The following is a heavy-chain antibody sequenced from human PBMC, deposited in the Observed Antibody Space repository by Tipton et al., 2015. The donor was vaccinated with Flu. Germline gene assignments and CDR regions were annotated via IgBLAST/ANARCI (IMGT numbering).Heavy chain of an antibody. V-gene: IGHV4-38-2*02. J-gene: IGHJ5*02. CDR3: ARGGQYLSDRHFGP. D-gene: IGHD2-2*01. CDR2: IFRTGNT. Sequence: TLSLTCTISGDSISSDYYWGWIRQPPGKGLEWIGNIFRTGNTYRNPSLKSRVTISIDTSKNQFSLKLNSVTATDTAVYYCARGGQYLSDRHFGPWGQGALVTVSS. CDR1: GDSISSDYY.